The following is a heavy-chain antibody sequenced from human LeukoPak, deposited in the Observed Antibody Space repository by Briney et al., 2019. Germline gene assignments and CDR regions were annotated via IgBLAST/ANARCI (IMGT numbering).Heavy chain of an antibody. Sequence: GASVKVSCKASAYTYTSYAMHWVRQAPGQRLEWMGWINAGNGNTKYSQKFQGRVTITRDTSASTAYMELSSLRSEDTAVYYCARLRYFQRFDPWGQGTLVTVSS. J-gene: IGHJ5*02. CDR1: AYTYTSYA. CDR3: ARLRYFQRFDP. V-gene: IGHV1-3*01. CDR2: INAGNGNT. D-gene: IGHD3-9*01.